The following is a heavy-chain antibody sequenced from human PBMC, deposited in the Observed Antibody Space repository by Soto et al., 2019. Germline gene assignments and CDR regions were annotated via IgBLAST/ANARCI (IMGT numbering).Heavy chain of an antibody. V-gene: IGHV3-23*01. CDR1: ESPFRGNP. D-gene: IGHD3-22*01. J-gene: IGHJ4*02. CDR3: AKEGYYDSSGYYAL. CDR2: ISGSGGST. Sequence: EVQLLESGGGLVQPGGPLSSSCAPFESPFRGNPWSWFGRPQGRGLEWVSAISGSGGSTYYADSVKGRFTISRDNSKNTLYLQMNSLRAEDTAVYYCAKEGYYDSSGYYALWGQGTLVTVSS.